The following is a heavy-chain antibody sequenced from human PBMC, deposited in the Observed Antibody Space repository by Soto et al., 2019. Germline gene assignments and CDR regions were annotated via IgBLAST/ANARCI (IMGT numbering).Heavy chain of an antibody. J-gene: IGHJ4*02. CDR2: IYYSGST. CDR3: ARRGCSSAGCPYYFDY. V-gene: IGHV4-59*01. CDR1: GGSISNYY. Sequence: PSETLSLTCTVSGGSISNYYWSWIGQPPGKGLEWIGYIYYSGSTNYNPSLKSRVTISVDTSKNQFSLKLNSVTAADTAVYYCARRGCSSAGCPYYFDYWGQGTLVTVSS. D-gene: IGHD2-2*01.